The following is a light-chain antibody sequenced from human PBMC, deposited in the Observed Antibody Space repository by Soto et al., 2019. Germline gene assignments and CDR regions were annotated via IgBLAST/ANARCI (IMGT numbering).Light chain of an antibody. V-gene: IGKV3-11*01. Sequence: EIVLTQSPATLSLSPGERATLSCRASQSINSYLAWYQQKPGQAPRLLIYDASNRATGIPARFSGSGSGTDFTLTISTLEPEDFAVYYCQQRNYWPLTFGGGTKVEIK. CDR2: DAS. CDR1: QSINSY. J-gene: IGKJ4*01. CDR3: QQRNYWPLT.